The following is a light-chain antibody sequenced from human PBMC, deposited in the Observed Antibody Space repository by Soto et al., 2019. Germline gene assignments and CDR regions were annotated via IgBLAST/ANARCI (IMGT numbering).Light chain of an antibody. CDR1: SSDVGGYNY. CDR2: EVS. Sequence: QSALTQPASVSGSPGQSITISCTGTSSDVGGYNYVSWYQQYPGKAPKLVICEVSNRPSGVSSRFSGSKSGNTASLTISGLRAEDEADYYCTSFTTTNIWVFGGGTKLTVL. V-gene: IGLV2-14*01. J-gene: IGLJ3*02. CDR3: TSFTTTNIWV.